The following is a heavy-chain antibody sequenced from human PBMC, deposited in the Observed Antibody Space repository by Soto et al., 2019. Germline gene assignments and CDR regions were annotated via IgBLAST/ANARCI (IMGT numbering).Heavy chain of an antibody. CDR1: SGSISSSNW. Sequence: QVQLQESGPGLVKPSGTLSLTCAVSSGSISSSNWWSWVRQPPGKGLEWIGESYHSGSTNYNPSLKSRVTLSVDTSKNQFSLMLSSVTAADTAVYYCARELGRSGSGPGDYWGQGTLVTVSS. D-gene: IGHD3-10*01. J-gene: IGHJ4*02. CDR3: ARELGRSGSGPGDY. CDR2: SYHSGST. V-gene: IGHV4-4*02.